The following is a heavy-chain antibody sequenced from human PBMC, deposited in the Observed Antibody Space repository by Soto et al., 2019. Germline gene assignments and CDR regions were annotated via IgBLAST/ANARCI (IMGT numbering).Heavy chain of an antibody. V-gene: IGHV1-8*01. CDR1: GYTFTSYD. J-gene: IGHJ3*02. CDR2: MNPNSGNT. Sequence: ASVKVSCKASGYTFTSYDINWVRQATGQGLEWMGWMNPNSGNTGYAQKFQGRVTMTRNTSISTAYMELSSLRSEDTAVYYCARELGSVTTVTTSVDAFDIWGQGTMVTVSS. CDR3: ARELGSVTTVTTSVDAFDI. D-gene: IGHD4-17*01.